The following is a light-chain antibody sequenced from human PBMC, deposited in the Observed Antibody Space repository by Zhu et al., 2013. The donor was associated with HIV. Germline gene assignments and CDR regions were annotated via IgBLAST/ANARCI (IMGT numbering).Light chain of an antibody. V-gene: IGKV1-12*01. CDR2: AAS. Sequence: DIQMTQSPSSVSASIGDRVTITCRASQGISGWLTWYQQKPGKAPKVLIYAASSLHSGVPSRFSGSGSGTDFTLTISSLQPEDVATYYCQRYDSAPLTFGGGTKVEI. CDR3: QRYDSAPLT. J-gene: IGKJ4*01. CDR1: QGISGW.